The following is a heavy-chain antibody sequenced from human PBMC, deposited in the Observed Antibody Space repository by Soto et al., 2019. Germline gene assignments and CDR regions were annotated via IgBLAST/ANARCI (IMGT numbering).Heavy chain of an antibody. Sequence: QVQLVQSGAEVKKPGSSVKVSCKASGGTFSSYAISWVRQAPGQGLEWMGGIIPIFGTANYAQKFQGRVAIAAVESTSTAYTELRSLRSEDTAVYNCAREGASGSPLGYWGQGTLVTVSS. V-gene: IGHV1-69*01. CDR1: GGTFSSYA. D-gene: IGHD3-22*01. CDR3: AREGASGSPLGY. CDR2: IIPIFGTA. J-gene: IGHJ4*02.